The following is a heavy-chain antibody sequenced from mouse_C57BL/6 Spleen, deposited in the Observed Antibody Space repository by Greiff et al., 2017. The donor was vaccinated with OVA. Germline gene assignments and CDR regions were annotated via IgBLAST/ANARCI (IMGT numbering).Heavy chain of an antibody. Sequence: VQLQQSGAELVRPGTSVKMSCKASGYTFTNYWIGWAKQRPGHGLEWIGDIYPGGGYTNYNEKFKGKATLTADKSSSTAYMQFSSLTSEDSAIYYCARVEELGAMDYWGQGTSVTVSS. CDR3: ARVEELGAMDY. CDR2: IYPGGGYT. V-gene: IGHV1-63*01. CDR1: GYTFTNYW. J-gene: IGHJ4*01.